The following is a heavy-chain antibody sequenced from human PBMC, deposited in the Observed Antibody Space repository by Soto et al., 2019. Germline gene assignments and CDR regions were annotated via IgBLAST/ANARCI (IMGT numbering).Heavy chain of an antibody. CDR1: DDSFRGAEYY. CDR2: TYYNGDT. D-gene: IGHD6-19*01. V-gene: IGHV4-61*08. Sequence: VLLQESGPRLLRPSETLSLTCTVSDDSFRGAEYYWSWIRQPLGKGPEWIGYTYYNGDTKYNPALRSRVTMSEDTSKNQFSLRLSSVNAADTAVYFCARGPAYINGWRTVDLWGRGILVTVSS. CDR3: ARGPAYINGWRTVDL. J-gene: IGHJ5*02.